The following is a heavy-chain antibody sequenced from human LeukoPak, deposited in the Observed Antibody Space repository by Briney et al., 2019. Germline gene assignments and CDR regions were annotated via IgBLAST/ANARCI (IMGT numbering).Heavy chain of an antibody. D-gene: IGHD1-26*01. J-gene: IGHJ4*02. CDR2: IKQDGSET. Sequence: PGGSLRLSCVASAFEFSSNWMSWVRQAPGKGLEWVASIKQDGSETYYVDSVKSRFTISRDNAKNSLYLQMNSLRAEDTAVYYCTRDLHPSYYLPDYWGQGTLVTVSS. V-gene: IGHV3-7*04. CDR3: TRDLHPSYYLPDY. CDR1: AFEFSSNW.